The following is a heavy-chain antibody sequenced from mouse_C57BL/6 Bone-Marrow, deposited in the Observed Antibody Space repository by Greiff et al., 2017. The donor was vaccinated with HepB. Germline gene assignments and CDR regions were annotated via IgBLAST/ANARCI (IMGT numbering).Heavy chain of an antibody. D-gene: IGHD2-4*01. CDR2: ISDGGSYT. CDR3: ARGGLRRGGFDY. CDR1: GFTFSSYA. V-gene: IGHV5-4*03. J-gene: IGHJ2*01. Sequence: EVKVVDSGGGLVKPGGSLKLSCAASGFTFSSYAMSWVRQTPEKRLEWVATISDGGSYTYYPDNVKGRFTLSRDNAKNNLYLQMSHLKSEDTAMYYCARGGLRRGGFDYWGQGTTLTVSS.